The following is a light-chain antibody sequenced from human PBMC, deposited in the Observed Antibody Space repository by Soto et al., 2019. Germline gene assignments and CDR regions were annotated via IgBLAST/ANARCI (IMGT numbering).Light chain of an antibody. CDR2: DAS. CDR1: QDISEY. V-gene: IGKV1-33*01. J-gene: IGKJ5*01. CDR3: QHYDNLPSIT. Sequence: DVQLTQSPSSLSASVGDRVTITCLASQDISEYLNWYQQKPGKAPKLLIYDASNLETGVPSSFSGGGSGTDFTFTISSLQPEDIATYYCQHYDNLPSITFGQGTRLEIK.